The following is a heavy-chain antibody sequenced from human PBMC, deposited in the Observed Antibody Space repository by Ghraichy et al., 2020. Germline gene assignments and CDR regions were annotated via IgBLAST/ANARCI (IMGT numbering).Heavy chain of an antibody. D-gene: IGHD4-23*01. CDR3: ARSVVPSATDAFDL. J-gene: IGHJ3*01. V-gene: IGHV4-38-2*01. Sequence: SETLSLTCAVSGYSLTSGHYWGWIRQPPGKELEWIGSIYHSGSTYYNPSLKSRVTIPVDTSKNQFSLNLTFVTATDTAVYYCARSVVPSATDAFDLWGQGTIVTVSS. CDR1: GYSLTSGHY. CDR2: IYHSGST.